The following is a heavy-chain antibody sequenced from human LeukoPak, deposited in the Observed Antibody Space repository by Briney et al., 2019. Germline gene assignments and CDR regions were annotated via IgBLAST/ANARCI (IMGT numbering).Heavy chain of an antibody. CDR1: GYTFTGYY. CDR2: INPNSGGT. V-gene: IGHV1-2*02. J-gene: IGHJ4*02. CDR3: ARVRSHGLYGDIDY. D-gene: IGHD4-17*01. Sequence: ASVKVSCKASGYTFTGYYMHWVRQAPGQGLEWMGWINPNSGGTNYAQKFQGRVTMIRDTSISTAYMELSRLRSDDTAVYYCARVRSHGLYGDIDYWGQGTLVTVSS.